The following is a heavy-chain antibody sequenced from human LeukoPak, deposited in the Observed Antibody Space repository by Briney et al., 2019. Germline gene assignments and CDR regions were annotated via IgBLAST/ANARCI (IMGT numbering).Heavy chain of an antibody. V-gene: IGHV4-59*01. CDR2: IYYSGST. Sequence: PSETLSLTCTVSGGSISSYYWSWIRQPPGKGLEWIGYIYYSGSTNYNPSLKSRVTISVDTSKNQFSLKLSSVTAADTAVYYCAREYSYGYASGEIDYWGQGTLVTVSS. CDR3: AREYSYGYASGEIDY. J-gene: IGHJ4*02. CDR1: GGSISSYY. D-gene: IGHD5-18*01.